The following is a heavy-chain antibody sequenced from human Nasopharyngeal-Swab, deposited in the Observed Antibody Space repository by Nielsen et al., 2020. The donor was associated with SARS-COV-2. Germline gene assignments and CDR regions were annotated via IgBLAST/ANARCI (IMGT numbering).Heavy chain of an antibody. V-gene: IGHV1-2*06. CDR3: ARDKTLGHDAFDI. CDR2: INPNSGGT. J-gene: IGHJ3*02. Sequence: ASVKVSCKASGYTFTGYYMHWVRQAPGQGLEWMGRINPNSGGTNYAQKFQGRVTMTRDTSISTAYMELSRLRSDDTAVYYCARDKTLGHDAFDIWGQGTTVTVSS. CDR1: GYTFTGYY.